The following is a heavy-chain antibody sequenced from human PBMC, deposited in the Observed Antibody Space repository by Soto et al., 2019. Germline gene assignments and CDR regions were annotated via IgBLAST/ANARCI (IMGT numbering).Heavy chain of an antibody. CDR3: ARDASLYYYDSSGYPNWFDP. CDR1: GFTFSSYS. J-gene: IGHJ5*02. CDR2: ISSSCSTI. D-gene: IGHD3-22*01. V-gene: IGHV3-48*02. Sequence: GSLRLSCAASGFTFSSYSMNWVRQAPGKGLEWVSYISSSCSTIYYADSVKGRFTISRDNAKNSLFLQMNSLRDEDTAAYYCARDASLYYYDSSGYPNWFDPWGQGT.